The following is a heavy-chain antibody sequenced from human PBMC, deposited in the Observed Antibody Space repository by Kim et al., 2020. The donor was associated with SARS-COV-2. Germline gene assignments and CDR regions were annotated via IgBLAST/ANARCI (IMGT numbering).Heavy chain of an antibody. CDR1: GFTFSNAW. D-gene: IGHD3-16*02. CDR3: TTYDYVWGSYRYTPFDY. Sequence: GGSLRLSCAASGFTFSNAWMSWVRQAPGKGLEWVGRIKSKTDGGTTDYAAPVKGRFTISRDDSKNTLYLQMNSLKTEDTAVYYCTTYDYVWGSYRYTPFDYWGQGTLVTVSS. J-gene: IGHJ4*02. V-gene: IGHV3-15*01. CDR2: IKSKTDGGTT.